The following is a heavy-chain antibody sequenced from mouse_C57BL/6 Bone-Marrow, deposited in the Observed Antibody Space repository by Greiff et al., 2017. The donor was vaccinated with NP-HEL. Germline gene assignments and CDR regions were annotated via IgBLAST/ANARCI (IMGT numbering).Heavy chain of an antibody. V-gene: IGHV1-19*01. CDR2: INPYNGGT. D-gene: IGHD1-1*01. Sequence: EVQLQQSGPVLVKPGASVKMSCKASGYTFTDYYMNWVKQSHGKSLEWIGVINPYNGGTSYNQKFKGKATLTVDKSSSTAYMELNSLTSEDSAVYYCAREAIYYYGSSYEDAMDYWGQGTSVTVSP. CDR3: AREAIYYYGSSYEDAMDY. CDR1: GYTFTDYY. J-gene: IGHJ4*01.